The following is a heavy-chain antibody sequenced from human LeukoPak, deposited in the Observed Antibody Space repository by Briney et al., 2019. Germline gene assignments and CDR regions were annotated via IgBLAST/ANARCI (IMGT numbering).Heavy chain of an antibody. CDR2: ISYDGSNK. CDR1: GFTFSSYA. V-gene: IGHV3-30-3*02. J-gene: IGHJ4*02. Sequence: PGGSLRLSCAASGFTFSSYAMHWVRQAPGKGLEWVAVISYDGSNKYYADSVKGRFTISRDNSKNTLYLQMNSLRAEDTAVYYCAKTDTAMFFDYWGQGTLVTVSS. CDR3: AKTDTAMFFDY. D-gene: IGHD5-18*01.